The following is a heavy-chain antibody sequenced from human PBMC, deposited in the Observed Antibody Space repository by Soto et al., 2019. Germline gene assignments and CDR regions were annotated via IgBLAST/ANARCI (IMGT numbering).Heavy chain of an antibody. J-gene: IGHJ3*02. V-gene: IGHV5-51*01. CDR1: GYSFTSYW. CDR3: ARPRCSGGSCYSGSGAFDI. CDR2: IYPGDSDT. Sequence: PGDSLKISCKGSGYSFTSYWIGWVRQMPGKGLEWMGIIYPGDSDTRYSPSFQGQVTISADKSISTAYLQWSSLKASDTAMYYCARPRCSGGSCYSGSGAFDIWGQGTMVTVSS. D-gene: IGHD2-15*01.